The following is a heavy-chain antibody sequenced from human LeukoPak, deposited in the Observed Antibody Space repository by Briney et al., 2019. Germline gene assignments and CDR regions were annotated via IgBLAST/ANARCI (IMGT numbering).Heavy chain of an antibody. CDR1: GFTFSSYS. D-gene: IGHD2-2*01. Sequence: GGSLSLSCAVSGFTFSSYSMNRLRQAPGKGLEWVSSISSRSSYIYYADSVKGRFTISRDNAKNSLYLQMNSLRAEDTAVYYWTRGSSTRGEYYFDYWGQGTLVTVSS. J-gene: IGHJ4*02. V-gene: IGHV3-21*01. CDR3: TRGSSTRGEYYFDY. CDR2: ISSRSSYI.